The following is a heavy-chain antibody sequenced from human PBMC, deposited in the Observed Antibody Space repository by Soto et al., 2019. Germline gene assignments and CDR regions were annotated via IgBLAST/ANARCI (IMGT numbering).Heavy chain of an antibody. Sequence: QVQLQESGPGLVKPSETLSLTCTVSGGSISSYYWSWIRQPPGKGLEWIGYIYYSGSTNYNPSLNVRVNISVDTSKYQCSLTLSSVTAADTAVYYCARGRPQKGGYCSSTSCYSYYYYYMDVWGKGTTVTVSS. CDR3: ARGRPQKGGYCSSTSCYSYYYYYMDV. V-gene: IGHV4-59*01. D-gene: IGHD2-2*01. CDR2: IYYSGST. CDR1: GGSISSYY. J-gene: IGHJ6*03.